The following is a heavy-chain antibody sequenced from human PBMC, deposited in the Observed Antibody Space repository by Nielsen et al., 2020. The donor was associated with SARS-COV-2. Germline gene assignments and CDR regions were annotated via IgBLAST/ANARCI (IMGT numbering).Heavy chain of an antibody. J-gene: IGHJ6*03. CDR3: ARGREAYCGGDCHYMDV. CDR2: IWYDGSNK. D-gene: IGHD2-21*02. Sequence: GESLKISCAASGFTFSSYGMHWVRQAPGKGLGWVAVIWYDGSNKYYADSVKGRFTISRDNSKNTLYLQMNSLRAEDTAVYYCARGREAYCGGDCHYMDVWGKGTTVTVSS. V-gene: IGHV3-33*01. CDR1: GFTFSSYG.